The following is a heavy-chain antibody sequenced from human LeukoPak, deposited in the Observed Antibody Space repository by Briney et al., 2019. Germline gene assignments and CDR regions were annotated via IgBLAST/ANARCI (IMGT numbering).Heavy chain of an antibody. CDR1: GFTFSTYW. CDR3: ARGNTDYYFDF. J-gene: IGHJ4*02. D-gene: IGHD1/OR15-1a*01. Sequence: GGSLRLSCAASGFTFSTYWMHWVRQAPGKGLVCVSRNNSDGSSTNYADSVKGRFTISRDNAKNTLYLQMDSLRAEDTAVYYCARGNTDYYFDFWGRGTLVTVTS. V-gene: IGHV3-74*01. CDR2: NNSDGSST.